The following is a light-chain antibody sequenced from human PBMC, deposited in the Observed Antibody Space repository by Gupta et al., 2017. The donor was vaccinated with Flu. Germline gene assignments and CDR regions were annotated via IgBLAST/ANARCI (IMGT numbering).Light chain of an antibody. V-gene: IGLV2-11*01. CDR3: HSHGASYV. J-gene: IGLJ2*01. CDR1: SRDVGAYDY. CDR2: DVN. Sequence: SALTQPPSVSGSPGQSVSISCTGTSRDVGAYDYVSWYHQHPGQALKLIIYDVNKRPSGVPARFSGSKSGNTASLTVSGRGADDESDYYYHSHGASYVFGGGTKLTVL.